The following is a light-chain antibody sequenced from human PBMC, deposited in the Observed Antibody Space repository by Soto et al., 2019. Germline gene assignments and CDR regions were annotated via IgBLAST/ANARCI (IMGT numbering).Light chain of an antibody. Sequence: QSALTQPASVSGSPGQSITISCTGTSGDIGSYNRVSWYQQHPGKAPKLIIYEVTKRPSGVPDRFSGSKSGNTAALTVSGLQAEDEAVYYCSSYAGSLVVFGGGTKVTVL. V-gene: IGLV2-8*01. J-gene: IGLJ2*01. CDR3: SSYAGSLVV. CDR1: SGDIGSYNR. CDR2: EVT.